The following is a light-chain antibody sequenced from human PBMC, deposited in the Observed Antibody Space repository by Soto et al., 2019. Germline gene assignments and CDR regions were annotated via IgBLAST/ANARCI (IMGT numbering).Light chain of an antibody. CDR1: QSVSSDY. CDR2: GAS. V-gene: IGKV3-20*01. Sequence: EVVLTQSPGTLSLSPGERATLSCRASQSVSSDYLAWYQQKPGQAPRLLIYGASSRETGIPDNFSGSGSGTDFTLTINRLEPEDFAVYYCQQYGSITWTFGQGTQVDIK. J-gene: IGKJ1*01. CDR3: QQYGSITWT.